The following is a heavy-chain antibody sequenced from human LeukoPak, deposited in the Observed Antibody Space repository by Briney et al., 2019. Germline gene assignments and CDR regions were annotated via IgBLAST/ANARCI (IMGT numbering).Heavy chain of an antibody. V-gene: IGHV3-23*01. J-gene: IGHJ4*02. CDR1: GFTFSSYA. D-gene: IGHD2-2*01. Sequence: GGSLRLSCAASGFTFSSYAMSWVRQAPGKGLEWVAPISGTGAKTYYAGSVKGRFTISRDNSKNTLNLQMNSLRAEDTAVYYCAKAHDIVVVLDYWGQGTLVTVSS. CDR3: AKAHDIVVVLDY. CDR2: ISGTGAKT.